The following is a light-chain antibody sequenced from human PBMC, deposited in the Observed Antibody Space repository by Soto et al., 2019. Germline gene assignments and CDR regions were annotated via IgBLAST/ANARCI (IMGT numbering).Light chain of an antibody. CDR2: GAS. J-gene: IGKJ1*01. CDR1: QSVSSN. CDR3: QQYNNWPPQRT. V-gene: IGKV3-15*01. Sequence: EIVMTQSPATLSVSPGERATLSCRASQSVSSNLAWYQQKPGQAPRLLIYGASTRATGIPARFSGSGSGTEFTLTISSLQYEDFAVYYCQQYNNWPPQRTFGQGTKVEIK.